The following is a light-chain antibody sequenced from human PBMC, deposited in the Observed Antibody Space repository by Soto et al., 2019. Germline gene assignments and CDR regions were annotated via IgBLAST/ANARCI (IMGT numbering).Light chain of an antibody. Sequence: EIVMTQSPATLSVSPGERATLSCRASQSVSSNLAWYQQKPGQAPRLLIYGASTRATAIPARFSGSGSGTEFTLTISSLQSEDFAVCYCQQYNNWPPFTFGPGTKVDIK. CDR1: QSVSSN. CDR2: GAS. CDR3: QQYNNWPPFT. J-gene: IGKJ3*01. V-gene: IGKV3-15*01.